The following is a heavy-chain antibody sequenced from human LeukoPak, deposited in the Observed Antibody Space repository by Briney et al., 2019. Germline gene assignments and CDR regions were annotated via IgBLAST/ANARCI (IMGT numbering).Heavy chain of an antibody. J-gene: IGHJ5*02. D-gene: IGHD1-14*01. CDR1: GFTFSDYW. CDR2: IKQDGNEK. CDR3: ARHTTLDP. V-gene: IGHV3-7*01. Sequence: GGSLRLSCVVSGFTFSDYWMSWVRQAPGKGLGWVANIKQDGNEKHYVDSVKGRFTISRDNAKNSLYLQMNSLRAEDTAVYYCARHTTLDPWGQGALVTVSS.